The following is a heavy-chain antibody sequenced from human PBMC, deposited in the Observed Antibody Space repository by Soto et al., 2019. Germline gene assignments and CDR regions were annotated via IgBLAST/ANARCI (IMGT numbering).Heavy chain of an antibody. J-gene: IGHJ2*01. CDR3: ARGGKQQLVRSQYFDL. CDR1: DGSFSGYY. V-gene: IGHV4-34*01. Sequence: SETLSLTCAVYDGSFSGYYWSWIRQPPGKGLEWIGEINHSGSTNYNPSLKSRVTISVDRSKNQFSLKLSSVTAADTAVYYCARGGKQQLVRSQYFDLWGRGTLVTVSS. CDR2: INHSGST. D-gene: IGHD6-13*01.